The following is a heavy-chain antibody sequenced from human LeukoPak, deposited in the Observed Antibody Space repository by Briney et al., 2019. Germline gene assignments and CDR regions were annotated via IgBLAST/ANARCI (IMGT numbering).Heavy chain of an antibody. CDR2: VTSSGGST. CDR1: GFTFSNYD. CDR3: ARLFGTNY. V-gene: IGHV3-23*01. D-gene: IGHD3-16*01. Sequence: PGGSLRLSCAASGFTFSNYDITWVRQAPGKGLEWVSSVTSSGGSTYYADSVKGRFAISRDNSKNTLYLQLSSLRAEDTALYVCARLFGTNYWGQGTLVTVSS. J-gene: IGHJ4*02.